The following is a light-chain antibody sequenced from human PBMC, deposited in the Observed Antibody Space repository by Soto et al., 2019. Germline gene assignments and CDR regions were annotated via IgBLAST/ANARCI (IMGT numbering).Light chain of an antibody. CDR2: EAS. CDR1: QSVSSQ. J-gene: IGKJ4*01. Sequence: EIVLTLSPATLSLSAGERATFSRRASQSVSSQLAWYQQKPGQAPRLLIYEASNRATGIPARFSGSGSGTDFTLTISSLEPEDFAVYYCQQRSTWPLTVGGGTKVEIK. CDR3: QQRSTWPLT. V-gene: IGKV3-11*01.